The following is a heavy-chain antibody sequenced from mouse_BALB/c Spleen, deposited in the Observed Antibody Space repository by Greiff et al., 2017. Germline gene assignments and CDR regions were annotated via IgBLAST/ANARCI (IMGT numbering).Heavy chain of an antibody. J-gene: IGHJ3*01. CDR3: ARDQEGNPWFAY. CDR2: ISDGGSYT. Sequence: EVMLVESGGGLVKPGGSLKLSCAASGFTFSDYYMYWVRQTPEKRLEWVATISDGGSYTYYPDSVKGRFTISRDNAKNNLYLQMSSLKSEDTAMYYCARDQEGNPWFAYWGQGTLVTVSA. V-gene: IGHV5-4*02. D-gene: IGHD2-1*01. CDR1: GFTFSDYY.